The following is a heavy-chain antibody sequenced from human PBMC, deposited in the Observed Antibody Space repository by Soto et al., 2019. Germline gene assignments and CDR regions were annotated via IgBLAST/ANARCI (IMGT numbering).Heavy chain of an antibody. J-gene: IGHJ6*02. V-gene: IGHV3-21*01. D-gene: IGHD3-22*01. CDR2: ISSSSSYI. CDR3: ARDPDIPIITMIGYYGKDV. CDR1: GFTFSSYS. Sequence: EVQLVESGGGLVKPGGSLRLSCAASGFTFSSYSMNWVRQAPGKGLEWVSSISSSSSYIYYADSVKGRFTISRDNAKNSLYLQMNSLRAEDTAVYYCARDPDIPIITMIGYYGKDVWGQGTTVTVSS.